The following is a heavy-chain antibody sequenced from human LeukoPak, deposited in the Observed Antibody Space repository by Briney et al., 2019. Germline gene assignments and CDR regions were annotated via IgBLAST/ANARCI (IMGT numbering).Heavy chain of an antibody. J-gene: IGHJ4*02. CDR3: ARDIRPGQWLVDY. Sequence: ASVKVSCKASGYTFTSYYMHWVRQAPGQGLEWMGWINPNSGGTNCAQKFQGRVTMTRDTSISTAYMELSRLRSDDTAVYYCARDIRPGQWLVDYWGQGTLGTVSS. D-gene: IGHD6-19*01. V-gene: IGHV1-2*02. CDR2: INPNSGGT. CDR1: GYTFTSYY.